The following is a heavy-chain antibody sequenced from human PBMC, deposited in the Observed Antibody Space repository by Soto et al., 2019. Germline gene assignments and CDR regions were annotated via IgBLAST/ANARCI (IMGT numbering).Heavy chain of an antibody. V-gene: IGHV4-39*01. Sequence: QLQMQESGPGLVKPSETLSLTCSVSRASISTTNYYWAWVRQTPEKGLEWIGSIDYSGTTYYKSSLKSRVTISIDTSNNQFSRKVYSMTAADTAVYYCTRHMCTRGPCYFDYWGQGTLVTVSS. CDR2: IDYSGTT. CDR3: TRHMCTRGPCYFDY. J-gene: IGHJ4*02. D-gene: IGHD2-8*02. CDR1: RASISTTNYY.